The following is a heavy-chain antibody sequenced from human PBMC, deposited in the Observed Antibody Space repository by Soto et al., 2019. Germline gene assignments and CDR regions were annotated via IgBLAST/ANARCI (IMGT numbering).Heavy chain of an antibody. J-gene: IGHJ2*01. D-gene: IGHD2-21*01. CDR3: AKPHSEMAIMPWYLEL. CDR2: ISYDGSNK. Sequence: QVQLVVSGGGVVQPGRSLRLSCEASGFTFSSYGMHWVRQAPGKGLAWWAVISYDGSNKYYADSVKGRFTISRDHSKNTQYLQRNSLRAEDMAVYYYAKPHSEMAIMPWYLELWGRSTLVTVSS. CDR1: GFTFSSYG. V-gene: IGHV3-30*18.